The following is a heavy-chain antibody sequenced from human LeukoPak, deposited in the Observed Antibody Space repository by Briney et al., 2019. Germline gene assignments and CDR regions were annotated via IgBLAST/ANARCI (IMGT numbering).Heavy chain of an antibody. J-gene: IGHJ4*02. CDR1: GFTFSSYG. V-gene: IGHV3-30*02. CDR2: IRYDGSNK. CDR3: ANRPKDGVDY. Sequence: GGSQRLSCAASGFTFSSYGMHWVRQAPGKGLEWVAFIRYDGSNKYYADSVKGRFTISRDNSKNTLYLQMNSLRAEDTAVYYCANRPKDGVDYWGQGTLVTVSS. D-gene: IGHD6-6*01.